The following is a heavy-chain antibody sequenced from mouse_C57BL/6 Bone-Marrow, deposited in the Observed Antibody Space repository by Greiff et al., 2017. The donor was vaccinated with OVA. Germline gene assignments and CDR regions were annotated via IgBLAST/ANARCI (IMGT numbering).Heavy chain of an antibody. V-gene: IGHV14-1*01. CDR2: IDPEDGDT. D-gene: IGHD2-4*01. J-gene: IGHJ2*01. CDR1: GFNIKDYY. Sequence: EVQLQQSGAELVRPGASVKLSCTASGFNIKDYYMHWVKQRPEQGLEWIGRIDPEDGDTEYAPKFQGKATLTVDTSSSTAYMQLSSLTSEDSAVYYCASYYDYDAYYFDYWGQGTTLTVSS. CDR3: ASYYDYDAYYFDY.